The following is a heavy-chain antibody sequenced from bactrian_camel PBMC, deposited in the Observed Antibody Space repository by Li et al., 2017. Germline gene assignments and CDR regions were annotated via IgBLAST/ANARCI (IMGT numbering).Heavy chain of an antibody. V-gene: IGHV3S40*01. Sequence: VQLVESGGGLVQPGGSLRLSCEASGYAFNTYDMSWVRQAPGKGLEWVSAIKLDSSSTHYADFVKGRFTISRDNAKNTLYLQMNSLKTEDTAAYYCAAEGGVVVAAGYDYWGQGTQVTVS. CDR2: IKLDSSST. CDR3: AAEGGVVVAAGYDY. D-gene: IGHD7*01. J-gene: IGHJ4*01. CDR1: GYAFNTYD.